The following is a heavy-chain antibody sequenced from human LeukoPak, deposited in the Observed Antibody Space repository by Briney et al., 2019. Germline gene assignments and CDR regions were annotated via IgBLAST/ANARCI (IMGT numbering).Heavy chain of an antibody. CDR2: ISGSGGGT. CDR3: AKGGWVGYCSSTSCYWGFDY. D-gene: IGHD2-2*01. Sequence: GGSLRLSCAASGFTFSSYAMSWVRQAPGKGVEWVSAISGSGGGTYYADSVKGRFTISRDNSKNTLYLQMNSLRAEDTAVYYCAKGGWVGYCSSTSCYWGFDYWGQGTLVTVSS. V-gene: IGHV3-23*01. CDR1: GFTFSSYA. J-gene: IGHJ4*02.